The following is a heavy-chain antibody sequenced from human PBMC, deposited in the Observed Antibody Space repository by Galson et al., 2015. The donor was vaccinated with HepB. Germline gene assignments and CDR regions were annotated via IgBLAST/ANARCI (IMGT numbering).Heavy chain of an antibody. D-gene: IGHD3-22*01. CDR3: ARESLYDSSGYYSIDY. J-gene: IGHJ4*02. CDR1: RDSISSGDYY. CDR2: IYHSGSP. V-gene: IGHV4-31*03. Sequence: TLSLTCTISRDSISSGDYYWSWIRQHPGKGLEWIGNIYHSGSPYYKPSLKSRVTISVDTSKNQFSLNLRSVTAADTAVYYCARESLYDSSGYYSIDYWGQGTLVTVSS.